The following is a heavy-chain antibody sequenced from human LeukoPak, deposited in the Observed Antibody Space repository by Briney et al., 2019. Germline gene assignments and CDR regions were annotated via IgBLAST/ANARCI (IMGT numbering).Heavy chain of an antibody. CDR3: AGLPYYYDSSGTSDY. CDR2: IYYSGST. CDR1: GGFISSYY. D-gene: IGHD3-22*01. Sequence: KRSETLTLTCTVSGGFISSYYWRWLRKPPGKGLEWVGYIYYSGSTNYDPSLKSRFTISVDTSKNQFTLKLSAVTAADTAGYYCAGLPYYYDSSGTSDYWGQGTLVTVSS. J-gene: IGHJ4*02. V-gene: IGHV4-59*01.